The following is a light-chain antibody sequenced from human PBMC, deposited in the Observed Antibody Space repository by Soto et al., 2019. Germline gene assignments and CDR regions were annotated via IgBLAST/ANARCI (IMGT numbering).Light chain of an antibody. CDR3: SSYTSSSTLEVV. CDR1: SSDVGGYNY. V-gene: IGLV2-14*01. CDR2: DVS. Sequence: QSALTQPASVSGSPGQSITISCTGTSSDVGGYNYVSWYQQHSGKAPKLMIYDVSNRPSGVSNRFSGSKSGNTASLTISVLQAEDEADYYCSSYTSSSTLEVVFGGGTKLTVL. J-gene: IGLJ2*01.